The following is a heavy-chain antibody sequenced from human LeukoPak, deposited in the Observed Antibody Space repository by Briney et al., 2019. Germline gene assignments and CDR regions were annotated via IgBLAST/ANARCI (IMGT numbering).Heavy chain of an antibody. J-gene: IGHJ4*02. V-gene: IGHV1-69*13. CDR3: ARLGATLRGYSPLDH. CDR2: IIPIFGTA. D-gene: IGHD5-18*01. CDR1: GYTFTGYY. Sequence: GASVKVSCKASGYTFTGYYMHWVRQAPGQGLEWMGGIIPIFGTANYAQKFQGRVTITADESTSTAYMELSSLRSEDTAVYYCARLGATLRGYSPLDHWGQGTLVTVSS.